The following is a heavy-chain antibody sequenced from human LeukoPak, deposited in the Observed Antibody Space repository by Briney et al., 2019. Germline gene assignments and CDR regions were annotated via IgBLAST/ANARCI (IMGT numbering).Heavy chain of an antibody. Sequence: ASVKVSCKASGYTFTSYGISWVRQAPGQGPEWMGWISAYNGNTNYAQKLQGRVTMTTDTSTSTAYMELRSLRSDDTAVYYCAYTHYDFWSGYSFDYWGQGTLVTVSS. D-gene: IGHD3-3*01. CDR1: GYTFTSYG. CDR2: ISAYNGNT. J-gene: IGHJ4*02. CDR3: AYTHYDFWSGYSFDY. V-gene: IGHV1-18*01.